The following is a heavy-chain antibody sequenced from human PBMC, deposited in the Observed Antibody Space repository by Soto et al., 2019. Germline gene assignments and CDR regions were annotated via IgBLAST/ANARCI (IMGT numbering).Heavy chain of an antibody. V-gene: IGHV4-59*01. CDR1: GGSISSYY. J-gene: IGHJ6*02. D-gene: IGHD5-18*01. CDR3: AREGVTPSYYYYYGMDV. CDR2: ISYSGST. Sequence: ETLSLTCTVSGGSISSYYWSWIRQPPGKGLEWIGYISYSGSTNYNSSLKSRVTISVDTSKNQFSLKLSSVTAADTAVYYCAREGVTPSYYYYYGMDVWGQGTTVTVS.